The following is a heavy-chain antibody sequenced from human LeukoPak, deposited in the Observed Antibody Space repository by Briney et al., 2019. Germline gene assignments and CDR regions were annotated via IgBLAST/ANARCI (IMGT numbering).Heavy chain of an antibody. D-gene: IGHD1-14*01. CDR1: GFTFSSYA. CDR2: ICSNGGIT. CDR3: VKDRGGMTRDFDF. V-gene: IGHV3-64D*06. J-gene: IGHJ4*02. Sequence: PGRSLRLSCSASGFTFSSYAMHWVRQAPGKGLEYVSAICSNGGITYYADSVKGRFTISRDNSKNTLYLQMSSLRAEDTAVYYCVKDRGGMTRDFDFWGQGTLVTVYS.